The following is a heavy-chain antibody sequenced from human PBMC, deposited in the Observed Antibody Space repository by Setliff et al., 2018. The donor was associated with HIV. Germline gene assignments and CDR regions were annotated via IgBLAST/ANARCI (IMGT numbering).Heavy chain of an antibody. V-gene: IGHV3-23*01. Sequence: GGSLRLSCVASEFTFSSYAMNWVRQAPGKGLEWVSTISGSGGTKYYADSVKGRFTISRDNSKNTLYLRMDGLRAEDTAIYYCAKDSRRGDAYNVGVFDFWGQGTMVTVSS. CDR3: AKDSRRGDAYNVGVFDF. CDR1: EFTFSSYA. J-gene: IGHJ3*01. CDR2: ISGSGGTK. D-gene: IGHD3-10*01.